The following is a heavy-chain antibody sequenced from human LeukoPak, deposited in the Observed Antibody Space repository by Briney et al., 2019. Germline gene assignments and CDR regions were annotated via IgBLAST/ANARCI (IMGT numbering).Heavy chain of an antibody. CDR1: GFTFSSYA. CDR2: ISGTGDST. Sequence: GGSLRLSCAASGFTFSSYAMSWVRQAPGKGLEWVSAISGTGDSTYHADSVKGRFTISRDNSKNTLYLQMNSLRAEDTAVYYRAKDGWEYHFDTSGPFDAFDIWGQGTMVTVSS. J-gene: IGHJ3*02. CDR3: AKDGWEYHFDTSGPFDAFDI. V-gene: IGHV3-23*01. D-gene: IGHD3-22*01.